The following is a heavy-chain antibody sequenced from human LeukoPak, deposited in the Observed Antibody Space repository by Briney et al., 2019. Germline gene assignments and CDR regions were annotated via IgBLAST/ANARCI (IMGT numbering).Heavy chain of an antibody. CDR3: ARTIAVAGPYYFDY. J-gene: IGHJ4*02. Sequence: GGSLRLSCAASGFTFSSSGMHWGRQAPGKGLEWVAVIWYDGSNKYYAESVKVRFTISRENSKNTMFLQMNSVRADDTAVYYCARTIAVAGPYYFDYWGQGTLVTVSS. CDR2: IWYDGSNK. CDR1: GFTFSSSG. V-gene: IGHV3-33*01. D-gene: IGHD6-19*01.